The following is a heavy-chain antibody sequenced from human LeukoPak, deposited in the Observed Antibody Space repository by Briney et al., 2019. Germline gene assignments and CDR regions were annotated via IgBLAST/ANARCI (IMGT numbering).Heavy chain of an antibody. CDR3: ARTHSSGFSFDY. CDR2: IYHSGST. CDR1: GYSISSSKW. J-gene: IGHJ4*02. Sequence: SETLSLTCAVPGYSISSSKWWGWIRQPPGKGLEWIGYIYHSGSTYYNPSLKSRVTMSVDTSKNQFSLKLSSVTAVDTAVYYCARTHSSGFSFDYWGQGTLVTVSS. V-gene: IGHV4-28*01. D-gene: IGHD3-22*01.